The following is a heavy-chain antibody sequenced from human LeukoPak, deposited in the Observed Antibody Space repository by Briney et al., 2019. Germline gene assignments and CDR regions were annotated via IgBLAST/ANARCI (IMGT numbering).Heavy chain of an antibody. CDR3: ARSTVGYDILTGYSYFDS. J-gene: IGHJ4*02. D-gene: IGHD3-9*01. Sequence: PGGSLRLSCAASGFTFSSYEVNWVRQAPGKGLEWVSYISSSGSTIYYADSVKGRFTISRDNAKNSLYLQMNSLRAEDTAVYYCARSTVGYDILTGYSYFDSWGQGTLVTVSS. CDR2: ISSSGSTI. CDR1: GFTFSSYE. V-gene: IGHV3-48*03.